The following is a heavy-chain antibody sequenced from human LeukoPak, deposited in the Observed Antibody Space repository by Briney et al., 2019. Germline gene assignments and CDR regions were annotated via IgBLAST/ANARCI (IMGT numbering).Heavy chain of an antibody. J-gene: IGHJ4*02. CDR3: ARDLYGSGSYSP. V-gene: IGHV4-31*03. CDR1: GGSISSGGYY. D-gene: IGHD3-10*01. CDR2: IYYSGST. Sequence: SQTLSLTCTVSGGSISSGGYYWSWIRQHPGKGLEWIGYIYYSGSTYCNPSLKSRVTISVDTSKNQFSLKLSSVTAADTAVYYCARDLYGSGSYSPWGQGTLVTVSS.